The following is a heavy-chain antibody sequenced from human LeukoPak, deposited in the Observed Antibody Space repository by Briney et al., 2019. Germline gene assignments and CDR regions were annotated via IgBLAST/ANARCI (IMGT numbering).Heavy chain of an antibody. CDR2: INPNGGGT. V-gene: IGHV1-2*02. CDR3: ARVSGTAGPRGWFDP. Sequence: GASVKVSCKASGYTFTGYYIHWVRQAPGQGLEWVGWINPNGGGTNYAQKFQGRVTMTRDTSISTAYMELSRLRSDDTAVYYCARVSGTAGPRGWFDPWGQGTLVTVSS. J-gene: IGHJ5*02. CDR1: GYTFTGYY.